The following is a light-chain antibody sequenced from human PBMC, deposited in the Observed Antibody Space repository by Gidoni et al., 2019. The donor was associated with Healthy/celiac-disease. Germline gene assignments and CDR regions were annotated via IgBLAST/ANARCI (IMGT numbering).Light chain of an antibody. J-gene: IGKJ4*01. Sequence: DIQMTQSPSSLSASVGDRVTITCQASQDISNYLNWYQQKPGKAPKLLIYDASNLETGVPSRFSGSGSGTDFTFTISSLQPEDIATSYCPHSGTFGGGTKVEIK. CDR1: QDISNY. V-gene: IGKV1-33*01. CDR2: DAS. CDR3: PHSGT.